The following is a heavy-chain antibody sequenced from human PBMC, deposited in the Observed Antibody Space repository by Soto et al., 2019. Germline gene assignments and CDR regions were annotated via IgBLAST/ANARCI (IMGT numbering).Heavy chain of an antibody. CDR3: AAAVPAEYVFPYYDMDV. CDR1: GASISSYH. V-gene: IGHV4-59*01. D-gene: IGHD3-16*01. J-gene: IGHJ6*03. CDR2: ISYSGSA. Sequence: QVQLQESGPGLVKPSETLSLTCTVSGASISSYHWSWIRQTPGKGLEWIGYISYSGSANYNPSLKSRVTFSVATSKNQVSLKLSSVTAADTGVYYCAAAVPAEYVFPYYDMDVWGKGTTVTVSS.